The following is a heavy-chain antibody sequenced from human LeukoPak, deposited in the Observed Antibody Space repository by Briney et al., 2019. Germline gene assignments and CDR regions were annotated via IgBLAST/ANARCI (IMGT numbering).Heavy chain of an antibody. CDR2: IYYSGCT. V-gene: IGHV4-59*01. J-gene: IGHJ6*03. D-gene: IGHD6-13*01. CDR1: GGSISSYY. CDR3: ARHLPGYYYYYMDV. Sequence: SETLSLTCTVSGGSISSYYWSWIRQPPGKGLEWIGYIYYSGCTNYSPSLKSRVTISVDTSKNQFSLRLSSVTAADTAVYYCARHLPGYYYYYMDVWGKGTTVTVSS.